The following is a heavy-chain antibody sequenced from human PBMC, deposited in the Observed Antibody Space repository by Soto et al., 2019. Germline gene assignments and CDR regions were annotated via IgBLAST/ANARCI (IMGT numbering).Heavy chain of an antibody. CDR2: IIPIFGTA. D-gene: IGHD2-21*02. J-gene: IGHJ6*02. V-gene: IGHV1-69*13. Sequence: ASVKVSCKASGGTFSSYAISWVRQAPGQGLEWMGGIIPIFGTANYAQKFQGRVTITADESTSTAYMELSSLRSEDTAVYYCARANVVVTAKETYYYGMDVWGQGTTVTVSS. CDR1: GGTFSSYA. CDR3: ARANVVVTAKETYYYGMDV.